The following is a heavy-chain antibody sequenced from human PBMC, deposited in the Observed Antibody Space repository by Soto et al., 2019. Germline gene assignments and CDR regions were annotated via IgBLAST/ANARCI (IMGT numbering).Heavy chain of an antibody. CDR1: GGSFSGYY. CDR3: ARLRYGSGSYSPFDY. Sequence: PSETLSLTCAVYGGSFSGYYWSWIRQPPGKGLEWIGYIYYSGSTNYNPSLKSRVTISVDTSKNQFSLKLSSVTAADTAVYYCARLRYGSGSYSPFDYWGQGTLVTVSS. CDR2: IYYSGST. V-gene: IGHV4-59*08. J-gene: IGHJ4*02. D-gene: IGHD3-10*01.